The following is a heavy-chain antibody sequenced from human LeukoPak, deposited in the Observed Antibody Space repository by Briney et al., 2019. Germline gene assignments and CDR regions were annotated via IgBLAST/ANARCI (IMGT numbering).Heavy chain of an antibody. Sequence: RGSLRLSCAASGFTFSSYEMNWVCQGPGKRLEWVSYISSSGSTIYYADSVKGRFTISRDNAKNSLYLQMNSLRAEDRAVYYCARDYDYWGQGTLVTVSS. V-gene: IGHV3-48*03. CDR3: ARDYDY. J-gene: IGHJ4*02. CDR1: GFTFSSYE. CDR2: ISSSGSTI.